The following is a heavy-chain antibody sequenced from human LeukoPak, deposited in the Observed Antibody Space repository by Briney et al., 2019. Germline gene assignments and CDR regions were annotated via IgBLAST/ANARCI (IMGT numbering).Heavy chain of an antibody. D-gene: IGHD3-3*01. V-gene: IGHV1-18*01. Sequence: ASVKVSCKASGYTFTSYGISWVRQAPGQGLEWMGWISAYNGNTNYAQKLQGRVTMTTDTSTSTAYMELRSLRSDDTVVYYCARAARRLNYYYYGMDVWGQGTTVTVSS. CDR2: ISAYNGNT. CDR3: ARAARRLNYYYYGMDV. CDR1: GYTFTSYG. J-gene: IGHJ6*02.